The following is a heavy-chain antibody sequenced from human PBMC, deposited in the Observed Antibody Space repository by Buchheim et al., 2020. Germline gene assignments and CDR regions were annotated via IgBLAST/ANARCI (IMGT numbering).Heavy chain of an antibody. V-gene: IGHV3-23*01. J-gene: IGHJ4*02. Sequence: EVQLLESGGGLVQPGGSLRLSCAASRFTFSGSAMSWVRQAPGKGLEWVSTISGYGADTYYADSVKGRFTISRDNSKNTLYLQMNSRRVEDTAVYYCASRGDYRGYFDCWGQGTL. CDR3: ASRGDYRGYFDC. D-gene: IGHD4-17*01. CDR2: ISGYGADT. CDR1: RFTFSGSA.